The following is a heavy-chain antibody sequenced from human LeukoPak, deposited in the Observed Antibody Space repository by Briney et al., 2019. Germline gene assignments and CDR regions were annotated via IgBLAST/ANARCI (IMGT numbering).Heavy chain of an antibody. Sequence: PSQTLSLTCAVSGGSISSGGYSWSWIRQPPGKGLEWIGSIYDSGSTYYNPSLKSRVTISVDTSKNQFSLRLSSVTAADTAVYYCARDYCSSTSCYISGGRDAFDIWGQGTMVTVSS. J-gene: IGHJ3*02. CDR2: IYDSGST. CDR3: ARDYCSSTSCYISGGRDAFDI. D-gene: IGHD2-2*02. V-gene: IGHV4-30-2*01. CDR1: GGSISSGGYS.